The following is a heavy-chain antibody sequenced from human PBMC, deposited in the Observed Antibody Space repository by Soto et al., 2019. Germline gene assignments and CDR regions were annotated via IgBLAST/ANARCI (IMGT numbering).Heavy chain of an antibody. D-gene: IGHD1-26*01. J-gene: IGHJ4*02. V-gene: IGHV4-30-2*01. CDR2: IYHSGST. CDR3: ARGRAGAVDY. Sequence: SETLSLTCAVSGGSISSGGYSWSWIRQPPGKGLEWIGYIYHSGSTYYNPSLKSRVTISVDRSKNQFSLKLSSVTAADTAVYYCARGRAGAVDYWGQGTLVTVSS. CDR1: GGSISSGGYS.